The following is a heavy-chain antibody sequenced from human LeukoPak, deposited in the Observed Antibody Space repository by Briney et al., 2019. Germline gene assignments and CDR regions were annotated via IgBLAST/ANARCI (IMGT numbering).Heavy chain of an antibody. CDR1: GDSVSNNSAT. V-gene: IGHV6-1*01. CDR3: ARVSSPWSPRDAFDI. D-gene: IGHD1-26*01. Sequence: SQTLSLTFAISGDSVSNNSATWNWLRHSPSRGLEGLGSTYYKSKWYSDYAVSVKSRITINSDTSKNHFSLQLNSVTPEDTAVYYCARVSSPWSPRDAFDIWGQGTMVTVSS. J-gene: IGHJ3*02. CDR2: TYYKSKWYS.